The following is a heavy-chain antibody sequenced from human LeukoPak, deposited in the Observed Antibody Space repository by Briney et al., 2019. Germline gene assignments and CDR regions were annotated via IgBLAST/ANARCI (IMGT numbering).Heavy chain of an antibody. Sequence: SETLSLTCNVSGGSINSYSYYWGWIRQSPEKGLEWIGSIFYSGSTFYYPSFKSRVTISVDRSKNQFSLKLRSVTAADTAVYFCARHVIAAAERSDYWGQGTRVTVSS. CDR2: IFYSGST. CDR1: GGSINSYSYY. D-gene: IGHD6-13*01. V-gene: IGHV4-39*01. J-gene: IGHJ4*02. CDR3: ARHVIAAAERSDY.